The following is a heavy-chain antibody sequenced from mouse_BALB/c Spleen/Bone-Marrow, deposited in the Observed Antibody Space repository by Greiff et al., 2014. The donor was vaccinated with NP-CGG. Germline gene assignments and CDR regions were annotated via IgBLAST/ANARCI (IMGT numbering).Heavy chain of an antibody. D-gene: IGHD1-1*01. J-gene: IGHJ4*01. CDR2: ISCYNGAT. Sequence: LVKTGASVKISCKASDYSFTDYYMHWVKQTHGKSLEWIGNISCYNGATSYNQKFKGKATFTVDTSSSTAYIQFSSLTSEDSAVYYCARSEGIYYYGSSYASDYWGQGTSVTVSS. CDR1: DYSFTDYY. CDR3: ARSEGIYYYGSSYASDY. V-gene: IGHV1S34*01.